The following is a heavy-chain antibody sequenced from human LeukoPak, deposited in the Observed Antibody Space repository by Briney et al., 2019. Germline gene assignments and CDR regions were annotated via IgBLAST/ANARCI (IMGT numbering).Heavy chain of an antibody. CDR2: IYYSGST. D-gene: IGHD3-3*01. V-gene: IGHV4-39*01. CDR1: GASLRGSNSY. Sequence: SETLTLTCTVSGASLRGSNSYWGWIRQPPGKGLEWIGSIYYSGSTYYNPSLKSRVTISIDTSKNQFPLRLSSVTAANTAVYYCARHPYDLWTKNDFDHWGQGTLVTVSS. CDR3: ARHPYDLWTKNDFDH. J-gene: IGHJ4*02.